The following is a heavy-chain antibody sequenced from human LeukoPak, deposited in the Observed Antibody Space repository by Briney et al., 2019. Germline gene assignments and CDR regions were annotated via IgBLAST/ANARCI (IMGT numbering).Heavy chain of an antibody. CDR2: ISSSSSYI. Sequence: GGSLRLSCAASGFTFSSYSMTWVRQAPGKGLEWVSSISSSSSYIYYADSVKGRFTISRDNAKNSLYLQMNSLRAEDTAVYYCAREAGYCSSTSCYIGSTLQKYYFDYWGQGTLVTVSS. CDR3: AREAGYCSSTSCYIGSTLQKYYFDY. V-gene: IGHV3-21*01. J-gene: IGHJ4*02. CDR1: GFTFSSYS. D-gene: IGHD2-2*02.